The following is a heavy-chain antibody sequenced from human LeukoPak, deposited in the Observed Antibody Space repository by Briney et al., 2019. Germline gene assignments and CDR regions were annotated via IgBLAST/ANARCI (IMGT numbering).Heavy chain of an antibody. CDR1: GVSISSYY. Sequence: AETLSLTCTVSGVSISSYYWSWIRQPPGKGLEWIGYIYTSGSTNYNPSLKSRFTMSIDTSKNQFSLKLSSETAGDTAVYYCAKGSRRFDPWGQGTLVTVSS. J-gene: IGHJ5*02. V-gene: IGHV4-4*08. CDR3: AKGSRRFDP. CDR2: IYTSGST.